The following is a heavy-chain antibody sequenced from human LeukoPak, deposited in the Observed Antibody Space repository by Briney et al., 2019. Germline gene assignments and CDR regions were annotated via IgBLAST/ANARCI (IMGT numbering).Heavy chain of an antibody. J-gene: IGHJ4*02. CDR2: IYYSGST. CDR1: GGSVSSYC. Sequence: PSETLSLTCTVSGGSVSSYCWSWIRQPPGKGLEWIGYIYYSGSTNYNPSLKSRVTISVDTSKNQFSLKLSSVTAADTAVYYCARVSGGTYPDYWGQGTLVTVSP. V-gene: IGHV4-59*02. CDR3: ARVSGGTYPDY. D-gene: IGHD1-26*01.